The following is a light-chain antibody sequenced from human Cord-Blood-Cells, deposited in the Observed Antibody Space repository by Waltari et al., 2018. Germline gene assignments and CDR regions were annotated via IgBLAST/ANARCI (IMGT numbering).Light chain of an antibody. Sequence: DIVMTPSPDSLAVPLGERATINCKSSQSVLYSSNNKNYLAWYQQKPGHPPKLLIYWASTRESGVPDRFSGSGSGTDFTLTISSLQAEDVAVYYCQQYYSTPLTFGGGTKVEIK. CDR1: QSVLYSSNNKNY. CDR3: QQYYSTPLT. J-gene: IGKJ4*01. V-gene: IGKV4-1*01. CDR2: WAS.